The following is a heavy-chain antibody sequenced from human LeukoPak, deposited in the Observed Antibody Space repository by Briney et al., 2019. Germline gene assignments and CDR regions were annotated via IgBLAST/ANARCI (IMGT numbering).Heavy chain of an antibody. CDR2: ISGSGGST. CDR3: ATTTVVTRYYYCGMDV. V-gene: IGHV3-23*01. J-gene: IGHJ6*02. Sequence: GGSLRLSCAASGFTFSSYAMSWVRQAPGKGLEWVSAISGSGGSTYYADSVKGRFTISRDNSKNTLYLQMNSLRAEDTAVYYCATTTVVTRYYYCGMDVWGQGTTVTVSS. CDR1: GFTFSSYA. D-gene: IGHD4-23*01.